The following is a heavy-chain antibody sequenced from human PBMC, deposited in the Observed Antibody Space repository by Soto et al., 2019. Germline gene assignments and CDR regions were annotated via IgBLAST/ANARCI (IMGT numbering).Heavy chain of an antibody. V-gene: IGHV4-31*03. CDR2: IYYSGST. J-gene: IGHJ4*02. D-gene: IGHD2-15*01. Sequence: QVQLQESGPGLVKPSQTLSLTCTVSGGSISSGGYYWIWIRQHPGKGLEWIGYIYYSGSTYYTPSHKSRVTISVDTSKDQFSLKLSSVTAADTAVYYCARAPPWYYFDYWGQGTLVTVSS. CDR3: ARAPPWYYFDY. CDR1: GGSISSGGYY.